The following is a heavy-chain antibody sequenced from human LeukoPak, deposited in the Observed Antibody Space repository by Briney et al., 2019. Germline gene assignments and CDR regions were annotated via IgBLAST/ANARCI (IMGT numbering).Heavy chain of an antibody. J-gene: IGHJ6*03. D-gene: IGHD4-23*01. CDR3: ASTVVTHPGYYYYMDV. CDR2: ISYSGST. CDR1: GGSISSYY. V-gene: IGHV4-59*01. Sequence: SETLSLTCTVSGGSISSYYWSWIRQPPGKGLEWIGYISYSGSTNYNPSLKSRVTISVDTSKNQFSLKLSSVTAADTAVYYCASTVVTHPGYYYYMDVWGKGTTVTISS.